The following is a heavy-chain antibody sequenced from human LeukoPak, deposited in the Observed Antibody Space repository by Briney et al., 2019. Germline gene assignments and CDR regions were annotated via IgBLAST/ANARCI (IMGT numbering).Heavy chain of an antibody. Sequence: SETLSLTCTVSGGSISSYYWSWIRQPAGKGLEWVGRIYTSGSTNYNPSLKSRVTISVDKSKNQFSLKLSSVTAADTAVYYCARDRQVAVAGKLYNWFDPWGQGTLVNVSS. J-gene: IGHJ5*02. D-gene: IGHD6-19*01. V-gene: IGHV4-4*07. CDR3: ARDRQVAVAGKLYNWFDP. CDR1: GGSISSYY. CDR2: IYTSGST.